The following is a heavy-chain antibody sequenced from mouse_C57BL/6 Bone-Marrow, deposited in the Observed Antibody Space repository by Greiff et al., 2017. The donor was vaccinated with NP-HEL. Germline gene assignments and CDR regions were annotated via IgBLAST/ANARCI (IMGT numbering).Heavy chain of an antibody. CDR3: ARWGSSYVGPFAY. CDR1: GYTFTSYW. J-gene: IGHJ3*01. V-gene: IGHV1-59*01. D-gene: IGHD1-1*01. Sequence: QVQLKQPGAELVRPGTSVKLSCKASGYTFTSYWMHWVKQRPGQGLEWIGVIDPSDSYTNYNQKFKGKATLTVDTSSSTAYMQLSSLTSEDSAVYYCARWGSSYVGPFAYWGQGTLVTVSA. CDR2: IDPSDSYT.